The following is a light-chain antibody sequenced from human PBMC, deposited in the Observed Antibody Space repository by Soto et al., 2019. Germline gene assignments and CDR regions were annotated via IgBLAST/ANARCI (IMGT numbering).Light chain of an antibody. CDR3: GSWTTYRPYV. J-gene: IGLJ1*01. Sequence: QSVLTQPASVSGSPGQSITIPCTGTSSDIGNYNAVPWYQQHPGKAPKLIIYEVTNRPSGVSDRFSGSKSGNTASLTISGLQAEDEADYYCGSWTTYRPYVFATGTKVTVL. CDR1: SSDIGNYNA. CDR2: EVT. V-gene: IGLV2-14*01.